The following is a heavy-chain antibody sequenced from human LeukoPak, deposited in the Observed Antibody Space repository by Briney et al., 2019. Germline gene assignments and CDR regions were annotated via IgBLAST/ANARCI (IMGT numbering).Heavy chain of an antibody. Sequence: PSETLSLTCAVYGGSFSGYYWSWIRQPPGKGLEWSGEINHSGSTNYNPSLKSRVTISVDTSKNQSSLKLSSVPAADTAVYYCARGLRYSSGWYGYWGQGTLVTVSS. CDR3: ARGLRYSSGWYGY. D-gene: IGHD6-19*01. V-gene: IGHV4-34*01. CDR2: INHSGST. CDR1: GGSFSGYY. J-gene: IGHJ4*02.